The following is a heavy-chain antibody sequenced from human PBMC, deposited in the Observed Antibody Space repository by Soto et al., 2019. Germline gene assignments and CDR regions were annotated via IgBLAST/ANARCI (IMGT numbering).Heavy chain of an antibody. J-gene: IGHJ4*02. CDR2: INAGNGNT. Sequence: QVPLVQSGAEVKKPGASVKVSCKASGYTFTSYAMHWVRQAPGQRLEWMGWINAGNGNTKYSQKFQGRVTITRDTPARTAYMKLSSLRTQDTAVYYCATDEGQHRVNCWGQRTLVTVSS. V-gene: IGHV1-3*01. D-gene: IGHD3-16*02. CDR1: GYTFTSYA. CDR3: ATDEGQHRVNC.